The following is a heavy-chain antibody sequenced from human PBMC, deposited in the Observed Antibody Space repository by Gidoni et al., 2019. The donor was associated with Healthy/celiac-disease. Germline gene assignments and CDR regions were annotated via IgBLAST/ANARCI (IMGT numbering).Heavy chain of an antibody. Sequence: QVQLVESGGGVVQPGRSLRLSCAASGFTFSSYGMHWVRQAPGKGLEWVAVISYDGSNKYYADSVKGRFTISRDNSKNTLYLQMNSLRAEDTAVYYCAKDRTTVTNYYYYGMDVWGQGTTVTVSS. J-gene: IGHJ6*02. CDR2: ISYDGSNK. CDR1: GFTFSSYG. D-gene: IGHD4-17*01. CDR3: AKDRTTVTNYYYYGMDV. V-gene: IGHV3-30*18.